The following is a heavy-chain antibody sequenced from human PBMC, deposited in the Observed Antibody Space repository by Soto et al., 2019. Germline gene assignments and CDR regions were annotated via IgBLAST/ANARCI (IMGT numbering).Heavy chain of an antibody. CDR2: ISGSGGST. D-gene: IGHD2-15*01. J-gene: IGHJ5*02. CDR3: ARQLLPYNWFDP. V-gene: IGHV3-23*01. Sequence: EVQLLESGGGLVQPGGSLRLSCAASGFTFSSYAMSWVRQAPGKGLEWVSAISGSGGSTYYADSVKGRFTISRDNSKNSLYLQMNSLRAEDTAVYYCARQLLPYNWFDPWGQGTLVTVSS. CDR1: GFTFSSYA.